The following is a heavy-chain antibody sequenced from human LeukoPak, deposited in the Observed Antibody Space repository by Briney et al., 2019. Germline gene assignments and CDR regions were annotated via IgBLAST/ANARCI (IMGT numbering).Heavy chain of an antibody. CDR1: GGSISSYY. CDR2: IYYSGST. V-gene: IGHV4-59*01. J-gene: IGHJ3*02. CDR3: ARVNYDSSGYYVTEAFDI. Sequence: SETLSLTCTVSGGSISSYYWSWIRQPPGKGLEWIGYIYYSGSTNYNPSLKSRVTISVDTSKNQFSLKLSSVTPADTAVYYCARVNYDSSGYYVTEAFDIWGQGTMVTVSS. D-gene: IGHD3-22*01.